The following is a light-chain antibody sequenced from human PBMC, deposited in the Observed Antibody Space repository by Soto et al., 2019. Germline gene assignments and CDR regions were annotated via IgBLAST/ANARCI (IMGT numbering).Light chain of an antibody. Sequence: DIQITQSPFTLSASVGDSVTITCRASQNIRNWLAWYQQKPGKAPSLLIYAASSLQSGVPSRISGSGSGTDFNLTIRSLQPEDLATYYCQQSYSCPLTFGGGTKVDIK. J-gene: IGKJ4*01. CDR1: QNIRNW. CDR3: QQSYSCPLT. V-gene: IGKV1-39*01. CDR2: AAS.